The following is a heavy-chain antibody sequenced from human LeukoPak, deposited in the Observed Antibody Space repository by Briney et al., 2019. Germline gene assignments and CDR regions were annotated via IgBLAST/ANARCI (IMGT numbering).Heavy chain of an antibody. J-gene: IGHJ4*02. CDR1: GFTFSSYA. CDR3: AKAGPSYFDY. CDR2: ISGNSGTI. V-gene: IGHV3-23*01. Sequence: PGGSLRLSCIASGFTFSSYAMNWVRQAPGKGLEWVSAISGNSGTIYYADSVRGRFTISRDNSKNALYLQMNSLRAEDTAVYYCAKAGPSYFDYWGQGTLVTVSS.